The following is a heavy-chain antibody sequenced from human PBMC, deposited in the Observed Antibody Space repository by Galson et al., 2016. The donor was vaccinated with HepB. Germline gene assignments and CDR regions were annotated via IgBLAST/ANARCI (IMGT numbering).Heavy chain of an antibody. V-gene: IGHV4-39*01. CDR2: VYYSGSN. Sequence: ETLSLTCTVSGGSVSSGVDYWGWIRQPPGKGLEWIGAVYYSGSNYHNPSLKSRITISIDTSNTQFSLNLRSVTAADTAVYYCSKGFGNGWFDRFDLWGQGTLVPVSS. CDR1: GGSVSSGVDY. D-gene: IGHD3-10*01. J-gene: IGHJ4*02. CDR3: SKGFGNGWFDRFDL.